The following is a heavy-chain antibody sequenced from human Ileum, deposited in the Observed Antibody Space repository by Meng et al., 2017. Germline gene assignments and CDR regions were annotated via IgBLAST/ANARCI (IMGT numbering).Heavy chain of an antibody. CDR1: GGSISSGGYY. Sequence: QVQLQESGTGLVKPSQTLSLICTVSGGSISSGGYYWSWIRQHPGKGLEWIGYIYDSGSTYYNPSLKSRIAISGDTSKDQFSLNLSSVTAADTAVYYCARGGTAYFDYWGQGTLVTVSS. V-gene: IGHV4-31*03. D-gene: IGHD1-1*01. CDR3: ARGGTAYFDY. CDR2: IYDSGST. J-gene: IGHJ4*02.